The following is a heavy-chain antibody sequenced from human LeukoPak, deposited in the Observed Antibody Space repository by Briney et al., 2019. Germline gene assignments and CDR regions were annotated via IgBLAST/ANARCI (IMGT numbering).Heavy chain of an antibody. Sequence: SETLSLTCTVSGGSISSYYWSWIRQPPGKGLEWIGYIFYSGSTNYNPSLKSRVTISLNTSKTQFSLKLSSVTAADTAVYYCARGTFWSGYYHDYWGQGTLVTVSS. V-gene: IGHV4-59*01. CDR1: GGSISSYY. J-gene: IGHJ4*02. CDR2: IFYSGST. CDR3: ARGTFWSGYYHDY. D-gene: IGHD3-3*01.